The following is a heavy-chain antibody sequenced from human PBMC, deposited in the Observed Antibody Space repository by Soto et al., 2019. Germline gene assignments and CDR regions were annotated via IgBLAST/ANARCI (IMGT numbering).Heavy chain of an antibody. V-gene: IGHV3-23*01. CDR2: ISGSGGST. J-gene: IGHJ4*02. D-gene: IGHD2-15*01. Sequence: GGYLRLSCAASGFTFSSYAMSWVRQAPGKGLEWVSAISGSGGSTYYADSVKGRFTISRDNSKNTLYLQMNSLRAEDTAVYYCAKSPPCSGGSCYLFDYWGQGTLVTVSS. CDR1: GFTFSSYA. CDR3: AKSPPCSGGSCYLFDY.